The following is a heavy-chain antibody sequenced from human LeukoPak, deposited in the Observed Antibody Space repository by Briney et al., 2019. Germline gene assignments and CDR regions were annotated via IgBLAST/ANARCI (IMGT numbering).Heavy chain of an antibody. D-gene: IGHD2-15*01. J-gene: IGHJ5*02. CDR1: RYTFTGYY. Sequence: ASVKVSCKASRYTFTGYYMHWVRQAPGQGLEWMGWINPNSGGTNYAQKFQGRVTMTRDTSISTAYMELSRLRSDDTAVYYCARASGGINWFDPWGQGTLVTVSS. CDR2: INPNSGGT. CDR3: ARASGGINWFDP. V-gene: IGHV1-2*02.